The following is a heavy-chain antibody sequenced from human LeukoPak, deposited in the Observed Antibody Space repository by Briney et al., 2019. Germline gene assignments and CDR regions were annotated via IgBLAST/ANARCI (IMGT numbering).Heavy chain of an antibody. CDR1: GFTFSSHA. V-gene: IGHV3-21*03. CDR3: ARDLLGYDSSGFHY. D-gene: IGHD3-22*01. Sequence: GGSLRLSCSAAGFTFSSHAMHGVRQAPGKGLEWVSYISSSSLYKYYADSVKGRFTISRDNAKNSLYLQMNSLRAEDTAVYYCARDLLGYDSSGFHYWGQGTLVTVSS. J-gene: IGHJ4*02. CDR2: ISSSSLYK.